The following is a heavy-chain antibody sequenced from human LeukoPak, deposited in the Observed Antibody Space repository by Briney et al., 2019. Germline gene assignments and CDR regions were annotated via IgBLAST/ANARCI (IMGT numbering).Heavy chain of an antibody. V-gene: IGHV4-39*07. CDR3: ARGGVFMAAATFDY. CDR2: FSYGGST. J-gene: IGHJ4*02. CDR1: GGSITSSSSYW. D-gene: IGHD2-15*01. Sequence: SETLSLTCTVSGGSITSSSSYWWGWVRQPPEKGLEWIGGFSYGGSTYYNPSLKSRVTISVDTSKKQFSLKLTSVTAADTAVYYCARGGVFMAAATFDYWGQGTLVTVSS.